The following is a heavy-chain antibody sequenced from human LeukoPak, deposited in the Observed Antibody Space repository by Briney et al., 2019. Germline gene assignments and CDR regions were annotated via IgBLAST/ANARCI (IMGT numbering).Heavy chain of an antibody. CDR2: ISGSGGST. CDR1: GFTFSSYA. V-gene: IGHV3-23*01. D-gene: IGHD3-16*01. Sequence: GGSLRLSCAASGFTFSSYAMSWVRQAPGKGLEWVLGISGSGGSTYYADSGKVRFTISRDNSKNTLYLQMNSLRAEDTAVYYCANLPLAAGEDYLDYWGQGTLVTVSS. J-gene: IGHJ4*02. CDR3: ANLPLAAGEDYLDY.